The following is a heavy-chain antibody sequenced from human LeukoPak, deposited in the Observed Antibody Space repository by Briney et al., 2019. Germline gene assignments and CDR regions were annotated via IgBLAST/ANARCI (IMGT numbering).Heavy chain of an antibody. D-gene: IGHD2-21*02. CDR1: GYTFTGYY. CDR3: ARQAVVVTDDSFDY. Sequence: ASVKVSCKASGYTFTGYYMHWVRQAPGQGLEWMGRINPNSGGTNYAQKFQGRVTMTRDTSISTAYMELSRLRSDDTAVYYCARQAVVVTDDSFDYWGQGTLVTVSS. V-gene: IGHV1-2*06. J-gene: IGHJ4*02. CDR2: INPNSGGT.